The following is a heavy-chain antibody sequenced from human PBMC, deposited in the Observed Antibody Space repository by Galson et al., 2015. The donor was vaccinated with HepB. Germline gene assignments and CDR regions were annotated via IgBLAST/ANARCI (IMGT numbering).Heavy chain of an antibody. D-gene: IGHD2-15*01. CDR1: GFPFNDHY. CDR3: VRVDCSGGSCYLE. CDR2: IRNKGNSYTT. Sequence: SLRLSCAASGFPFNDHYMDWVRQAPGKGLEWVGRIRNKGNSYTTEYAASVRGRFTVSRDDSKNSVYLQMNSLKSEDTATYHCVRVDCSGGSCYLEWGQGTLVTVSS. J-gene: IGHJ4*02. V-gene: IGHV3-72*01.